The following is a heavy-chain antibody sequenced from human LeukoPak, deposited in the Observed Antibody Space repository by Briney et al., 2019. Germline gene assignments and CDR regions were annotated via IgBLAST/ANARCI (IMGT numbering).Heavy chain of an antibody. D-gene: IGHD3-3*01. V-gene: IGHV4-39*01. CDR3: ATHDYDFWSGYWYYFDD. CDR2: IYYSGST. J-gene: IGHJ4*02. Sequence: SETLSLTCTVSGGSISSSSYYWGWIRQPPGKGLEWIGSIYYSGSTYYNPSLKSRVTISVDTSKNQFSLKLSSVTAADTAVYYCATHDYDFWSGYWYYFDDWGQGTLVTVSS. CDR1: GGSISSSSYY.